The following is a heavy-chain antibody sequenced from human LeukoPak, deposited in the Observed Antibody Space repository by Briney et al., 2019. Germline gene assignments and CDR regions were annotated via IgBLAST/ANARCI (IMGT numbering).Heavy chain of an antibody. D-gene: IGHD5-12*01. CDR2: FDPEDGET. CDR1: GYTLTELS. J-gene: IGHJ4*02. Sequence: ASVKVSCKVSGYTLTELSMHWVRQAPGEGLEWMGGFDPEDGETIYAQKFQGRVTMTEDTSTDTAYMELSSLRSEDTAVYYCATSERLRQYYFDYWGQGTLVTVSS. V-gene: IGHV1-24*01. CDR3: ATSERLRQYYFDY.